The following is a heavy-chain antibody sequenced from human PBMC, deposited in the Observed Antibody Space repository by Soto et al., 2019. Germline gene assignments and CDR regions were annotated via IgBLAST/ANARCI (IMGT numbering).Heavy chain of an antibody. V-gene: IGHV1-18*01. CDR3: ARWYRSYYYYAMDV. Sequence: GASVKVSCKASGYTFTSYGISWVRQAPGQGLEWMGWISAYNGNTNYAQKLQGRVTMTTDTSTSTAYMELRSLRSDDTAVYYCARWYRSYYYYAMDVWGQGTTVTVSS. CDR1: GYTFTSYG. D-gene: IGHD1-1*01. CDR2: ISAYNGNT. J-gene: IGHJ6*02.